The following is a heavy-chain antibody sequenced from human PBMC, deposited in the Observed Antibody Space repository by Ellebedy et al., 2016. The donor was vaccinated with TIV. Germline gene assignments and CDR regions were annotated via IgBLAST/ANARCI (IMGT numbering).Heavy chain of an antibody. Sequence: SETLSLTXAVYGGSFSGYYWSWIRQPPGKGLEWIGEINHSGSTNYNPSLKSRVTISVDTSKNQFSLKLSSVTAADTAVYYCAREREWLREGYWGQGTLVTVSS. CDR1: GGSFSGYY. CDR2: INHSGST. CDR3: AREREWLREGY. J-gene: IGHJ4*02. D-gene: IGHD5-12*01. V-gene: IGHV4-34*01.